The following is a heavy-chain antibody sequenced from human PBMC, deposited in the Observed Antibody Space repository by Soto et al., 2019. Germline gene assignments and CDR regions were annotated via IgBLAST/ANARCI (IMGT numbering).Heavy chain of an antibody. CDR1: GDTFSSYA. D-gene: IGHD6-13*01. J-gene: IGHJ6*02. CDR2: IIPIFGTA. Sequence: SVKVSCKASGDTFSSYAISWVRQAPGQGLEWMGGIIPIFGTANYAQKFQGRVTITADESTSTAYMELSSLRSEDTAVYYCARQDAAAGGGAWDYYYYGMDVWGQGTTVTVSS. CDR3: ARQDAAAGGGAWDYYYYGMDV. V-gene: IGHV1-69*13.